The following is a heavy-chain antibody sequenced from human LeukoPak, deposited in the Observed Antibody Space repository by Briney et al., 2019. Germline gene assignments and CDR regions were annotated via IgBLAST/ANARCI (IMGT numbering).Heavy chain of an antibody. J-gene: IGHJ4*02. Sequence: PSETPSLTCTVSGGSISSYYWSWIPHPPGKGLEWIGYIYYSGSTNYNPSLKSRVTISVDTSKNQFSLNLSSVTDADTAVYYCARRFDFVYDYVYYFDSWGQGTLVTVSS. CDR3: ARRFDFVYDYVYYFDS. D-gene: IGHD5/OR15-5a*01. CDR1: GGSISSYY. CDR2: IYYSGST. V-gene: IGHV4-59*08.